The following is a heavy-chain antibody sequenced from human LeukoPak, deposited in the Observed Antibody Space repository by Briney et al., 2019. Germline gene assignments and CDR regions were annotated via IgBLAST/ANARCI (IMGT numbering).Heavy chain of an antibody. CDR1: GGSIGNYH. J-gene: IGHJ4*02. V-gene: IGHV4-59*01. CDR3: ARSPPGWNYFFDR. Sequence: SETLSLTCTVSGGSIGNYHWNWIRQPPGKRLEWMGYIYHSATTDYNSSFRSRLTMSLDTSKNQFSLKLNSVTAADTAVYYCARSPPGWNYFFDRWGQGTLVTVSS. CDR2: IYHSATT. D-gene: IGHD1-7*01.